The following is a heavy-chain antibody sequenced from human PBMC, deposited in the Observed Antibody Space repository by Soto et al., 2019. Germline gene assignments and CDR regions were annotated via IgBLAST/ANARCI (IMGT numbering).Heavy chain of an antibody. Sequence: VASVQVSCKAYGYTFTSYGISWVRQAPGQGLEWMGWIIPYHGKTNYAKKLQGRVTIVVDTSTSTAYMELNSLRYEDTAVYYCARDKGYCSDTSCPDFDYWGQGTLVTVSS. CDR2: IIPYHGKT. J-gene: IGHJ4*02. D-gene: IGHD2-15*01. CDR1: GYTFTSYG. CDR3: ARDKGYCSDTSCPDFDY. V-gene: IGHV1-18*01.